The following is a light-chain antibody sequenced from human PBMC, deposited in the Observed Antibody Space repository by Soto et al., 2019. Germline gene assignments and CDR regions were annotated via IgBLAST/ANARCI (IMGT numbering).Light chain of an antibody. CDR3: QQYDSYPLT. J-gene: IGKJ4*01. Sequence: DIQMTQSPSTLSASVGDRVTITCRASQSISSWLAWYQQKPGKAPNLLIYKTSSLESGVPSRFSGSGSGTEFTLTVNSLQPDDFATYYCQQYDSYPLTFGGGTKVEIE. CDR1: QSISSW. CDR2: KTS. V-gene: IGKV1-5*03.